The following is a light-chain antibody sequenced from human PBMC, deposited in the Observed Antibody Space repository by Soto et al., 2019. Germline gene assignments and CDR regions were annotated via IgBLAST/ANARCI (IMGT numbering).Light chain of an antibody. V-gene: IGKV1-5*01. CDR1: QSVNNC. CDR2: DAS. CDR3: QQQNT. J-gene: IGKJ2*01. Sequence: DIQMTQSPSTLSASIGDRVTITCRASQSVNNCLAWYQQKQGKAPKLLIFDASTLEVGVPSRCSGSGSGTEFTLTTSSLQPDDFATYYCQQQNTFGQGTKLEIK.